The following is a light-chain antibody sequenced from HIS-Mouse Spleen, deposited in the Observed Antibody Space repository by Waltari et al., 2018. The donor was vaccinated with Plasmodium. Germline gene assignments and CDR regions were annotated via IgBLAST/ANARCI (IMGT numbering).Light chain of an antibody. V-gene: IGKV1-8*01. CDR3: QQYYSYPFT. CDR2: AAS. CDR1: QGISSY. J-gene: IGKJ3*01. Sequence: AIRMTQSPPSFSASTGDRVTLTCRASQGISSYLAWYQQKPGKAPKLLIYAASTLQSGVPSRFSGSGSGTDFTLTISCLQSEDFATYYCQQYYSYPFTFGPGTKVDIK.